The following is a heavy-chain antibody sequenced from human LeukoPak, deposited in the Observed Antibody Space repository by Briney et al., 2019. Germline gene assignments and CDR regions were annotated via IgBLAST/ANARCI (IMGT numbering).Heavy chain of an antibody. Sequence: GGSLRLSCAASVFTFSSYSMNWVRGAARKRVGWGSYFSSGSGPISYADSVKGRFTISRDNAKNSLYLQMNSLRAEDTAVYYCARVSIAAAGRGSFDYWGQGTLVTVSS. CDR3: ARVSIAAAGRGSFDY. V-gene: IGHV3-48*01. CDR1: VFTFSSYS. D-gene: IGHD6-13*01. J-gene: IGHJ4*02. CDR2: FSSGSGPI.